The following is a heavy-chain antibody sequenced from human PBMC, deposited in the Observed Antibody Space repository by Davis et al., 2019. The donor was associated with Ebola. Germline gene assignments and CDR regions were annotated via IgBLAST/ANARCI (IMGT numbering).Heavy chain of an antibody. CDR3: AREGGLVRGVVITWKYGMDV. V-gene: IGHV1-3*01. D-gene: IGHD3-10*01. Sequence: AASVKVSCKASGYTFTNYAIHWVRQAPGQRPEWMGWINGGNGNRKYSQRIQDRVTITRDTSASTVYMELSSLRSEDTAVYYCAREGGLVRGVVITWKYGMDVWGQGTRVTVS. CDR2: INGGNGNR. J-gene: IGHJ6*02. CDR1: GYTFTNYA.